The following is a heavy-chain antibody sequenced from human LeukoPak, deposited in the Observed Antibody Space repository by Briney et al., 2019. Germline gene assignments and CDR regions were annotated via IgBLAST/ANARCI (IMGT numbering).Heavy chain of an antibody. V-gene: IGHV1-8*01. CDR3: ARGRYSYGENNWFDP. D-gene: IGHD5-18*01. Sequence: GASVKVSCKASGYTFTSYDINWVRQATGQGLEWMGWMNPNSGNTGYAQKFQGRVTMTRNTSISTAYMELSSLRSEDTAVYYCARGRYSYGENNWFDPWGQGTLVTVSS. CDR1: GYTFTSYD. J-gene: IGHJ5*02. CDR2: MNPNSGNT.